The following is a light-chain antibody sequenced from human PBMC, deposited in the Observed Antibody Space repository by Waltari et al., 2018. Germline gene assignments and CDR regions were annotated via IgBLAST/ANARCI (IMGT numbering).Light chain of an antibody. Sequence: DIQMTQSPSSLSASVGDTVTITCRASQGISSYLAWYQQKPGKAPKRLIYAASTLQSGVPSRFSGSGSGTDFTLTINSLQPEDFATYYCQQHNSHPWTFGQGTKVEIK. J-gene: IGKJ1*01. CDR2: AAS. CDR1: QGISSY. CDR3: QQHNSHPWT. V-gene: IGKV1-16*01.